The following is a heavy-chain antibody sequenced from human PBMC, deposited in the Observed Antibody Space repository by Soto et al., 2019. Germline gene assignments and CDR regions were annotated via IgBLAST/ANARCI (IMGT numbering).Heavy chain of an antibody. CDR2: IWYDGSNK. V-gene: IGHV3-33*06. Sequence: PGGSLRFSCAASGFTFSSYGMHWVRQAPGKGLEWVAVIWYDGSNKYYADSVKGRFTISRDNSKNTLYLQMNSLRAEDTAVYYCAKDRVYGGSLDYWGQGTLVTVSS. CDR3: AKDRVYGGSLDY. CDR1: GFTFSSYG. J-gene: IGHJ4*02. D-gene: IGHD4-17*01.